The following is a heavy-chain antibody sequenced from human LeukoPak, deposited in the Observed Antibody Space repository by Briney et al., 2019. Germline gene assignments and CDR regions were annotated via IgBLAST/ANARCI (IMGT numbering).Heavy chain of an antibody. J-gene: IGHJ4*02. CDR2: ISSDGSIT. D-gene: IGHD2-2*01. Sequence: PGGSLRLSCAASGLTFGSYWMHGVRQVPGKGLVCVSCISSDGSITNYADSVKGRFTISRDNAKNTLYLQMNSLRVEDTDVYYCARLTVLAASDFWGQGTLVTVSS. CDR3: ARLTVLAASDF. V-gene: IGHV3-74*01. CDR1: GLTFGSYW.